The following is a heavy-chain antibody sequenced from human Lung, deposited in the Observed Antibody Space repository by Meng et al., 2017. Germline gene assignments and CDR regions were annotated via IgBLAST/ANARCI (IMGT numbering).Heavy chain of an antibody. Sequence: QVQLVQSGADVKKSGAPVKVSCKASGYTFTAYYIHWVRQAPGQGLEWMGRINPNSGGTNFAQKFQGRVIMTRDTSISTAYMELSSLGFDDTAVYYCAKALGWGSSPDYWGQGILVTVSS. V-gene: IGHV1-2*06. J-gene: IGHJ4*02. CDR3: AKALGWGSSPDY. CDR1: GYTFTAYY. D-gene: IGHD2-21*01. CDR2: INPNSGGT.